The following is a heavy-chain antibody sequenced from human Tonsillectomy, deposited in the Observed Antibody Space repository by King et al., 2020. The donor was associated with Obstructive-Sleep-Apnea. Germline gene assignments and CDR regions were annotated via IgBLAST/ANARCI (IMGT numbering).Heavy chain of an antibody. CDR3: AKGNKYSLQLERYFDY. CDR2: ISGSGGST. D-gene: IGHD1-1*01. Sequence: VQLVESGGGLVQPGGSLRLSCAASGFTFSSYAMSWVRQAPGKGLEWVSAISGSGGSTYYADSVKGRFTISRDNSKNTLYLQMNSLRAEDTAVYYCAKGNKYSLQLERYFDYWGQGTLVTVSS. V-gene: IGHV3-23*04. J-gene: IGHJ4*02. CDR1: GFTFSSYA.